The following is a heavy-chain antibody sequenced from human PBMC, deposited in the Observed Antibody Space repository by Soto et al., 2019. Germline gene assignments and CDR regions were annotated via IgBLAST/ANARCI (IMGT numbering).Heavy chain of an antibody. Sequence: SETLSLTCTVSGGSISSYYWSWIRQPPGKGLEWIGYIYYSGSTNYNPSLKSRVTISVDTSKNQFSLKLSSVTAADTAVYYCARAGGRLWFGEFYYGMDVWGQGTTVTVSS. V-gene: IGHV4-59*01. CDR3: ARAGGRLWFGEFYYGMDV. J-gene: IGHJ6*02. CDR1: GGSISSYY. CDR2: IYYSGST. D-gene: IGHD3-10*01.